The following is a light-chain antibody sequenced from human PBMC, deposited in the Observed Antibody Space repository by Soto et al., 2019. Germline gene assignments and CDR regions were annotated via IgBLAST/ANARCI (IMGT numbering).Light chain of an antibody. CDR1: QSIGSY. CDR3: LQRSNWLT. J-gene: IGKJ4*01. V-gene: IGKV3-11*01. Sequence: EIVLTQSPATLSLSPGERATLSCRASQSIGSYLAWYQQKPGQAPRLLIYDTSNRATGIPARFSGSGSGTDFTLTINSLEPEDFAVYYCLQRSNWLTFGGGTKVEI. CDR2: DTS.